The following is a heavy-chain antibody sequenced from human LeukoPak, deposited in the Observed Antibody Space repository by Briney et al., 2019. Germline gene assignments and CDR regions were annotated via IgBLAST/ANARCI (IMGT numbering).Heavy chain of an antibody. CDR2: INHSGST. J-gene: IGHJ4*02. CDR1: GGSFSGYY. V-gene: IGHV4-34*01. CDR3: ASGYSYGSGY. D-gene: IGHD5-18*01. Sequence: PSETLSLTCAVYGGSFSGYYWSWIRQSPGKGLEWIGEINHSGSTNYNPSLKSRVTISVDTSKNQFSLKLSSVTAADTAVYYCASGYSYGSGYWGQGTLVTVSS.